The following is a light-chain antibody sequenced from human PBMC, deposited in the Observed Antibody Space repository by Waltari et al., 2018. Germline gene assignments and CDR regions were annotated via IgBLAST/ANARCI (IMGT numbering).Light chain of an antibody. CDR2: AVS. J-gene: IGLJ3*02. CDR3: CSYAGSTTRWV. Sequence: QSALTQPASVSGSPGQSITISCTGTSSDVGSYTLVSWYQQHPGNAPKLIIYAVSKRPSGASASVSGSKSGNTASLTISGLQAEDEADYYCCSYAGSTTRWVFGGGTKLSVL. V-gene: IGLV2-23*02. CDR1: SSDVGSYTL.